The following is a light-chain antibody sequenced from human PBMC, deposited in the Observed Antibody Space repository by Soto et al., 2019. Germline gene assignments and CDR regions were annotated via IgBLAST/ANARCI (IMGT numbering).Light chain of an antibody. CDR1: SSNIGSNT. CDR2: SNN. J-gene: IGLJ3*02. CDR3: AAWHDSLNGPV. V-gene: IGLV1-44*01. Sequence: QSVLTQPPSASGTPGQRVTISCSGSSSNIGSNTVNWYQQLPGTAPKLLIYSNNQRPSGVPDRFSGSKSGTSASLAISGLQSEDEADYYCAAWHDSLNGPVFGGRTKLTVL.